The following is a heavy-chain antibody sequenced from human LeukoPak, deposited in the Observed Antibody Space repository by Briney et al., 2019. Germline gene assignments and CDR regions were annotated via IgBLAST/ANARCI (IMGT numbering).Heavy chain of an antibody. CDR1: GGSISSSSYY. D-gene: IGHD5-24*01. CDR3: AQTRDGYNYIFDY. Sequence: SETLSLTCIVSGGSISSSSYYWGWIRQPPGQGLKWIGSIHYSGSTYYNPSLKSRVTISVDTPKNQFSLKLSSVTAADTAVYYCAQTRDGYNYIFDYWGQGTLVTVSS. J-gene: IGHJ4*02. CDR2: IHYSGST. V-gene: IGHV4-39*01.